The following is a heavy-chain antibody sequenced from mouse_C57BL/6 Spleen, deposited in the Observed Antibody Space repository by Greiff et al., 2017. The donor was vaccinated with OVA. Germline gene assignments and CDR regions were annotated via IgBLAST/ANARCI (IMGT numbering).Heavy chain of an antibody. CDR3: ARSYGSSYDWYFDV. D-gene: IGHD1-1*01. CDR1: GFTFSDYY. CDR2: ISNGGGST. V-gene: IGHV5-12*01. Sequence: EVKLMESGGGLVQPGGSLKLSCAASGFTFSDYYMYWVRQTPEKRLEWVAYISNGGGSTYYPDTVKGRFTISRDNAKNTLYLQMSRLKSEDTAMYYCARSYGSSYDWYFDVWGTGTTVTVSS. J-gene: IGHJ1*03.